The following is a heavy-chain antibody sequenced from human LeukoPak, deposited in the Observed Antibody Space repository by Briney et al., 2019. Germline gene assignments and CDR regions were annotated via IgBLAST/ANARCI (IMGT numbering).Heavy chain of an antibody. Sequence: ASVKVSCKASGYTFTGYYIHWVRQDPGQGLEWMGWINPNSGGTDFAQKFQGRVTLTRDTSISTVYMELSRLTSDDTAVYFCARDRSSVMGNHFDYWGQGTLATVSS. CDR3: ARDRSSVMGNHFDY. J-gene: IGHJ4*02. CDR2: INPNSGGT. D-gene: IGHD3-16*01. V-gene: IGHV1-2*02. CDR1: GYTFTGYY.